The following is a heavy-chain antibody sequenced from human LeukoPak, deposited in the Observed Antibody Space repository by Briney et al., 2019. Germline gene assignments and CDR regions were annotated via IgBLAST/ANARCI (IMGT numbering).Heavy chain of an antibody. CDR1: GFPFSSYA. CDR3: AKVKPRGYGYGCFDY. D-gene: IGHD5-18*01. Sequence: GGSLRLSCAASGFPFSSYAMSWVRQAPGKGLGWGSAISGSGGSTYYADSVKGRFTISRDNSKNTLYLQMNSLRAEDAAVYYCAKVKPRGYGYGCFDYWGQGTLVTVSS. CDR2: ISGSGGST. V-gene: IGHV3-23*01. J-gene: IGHJ4*02.